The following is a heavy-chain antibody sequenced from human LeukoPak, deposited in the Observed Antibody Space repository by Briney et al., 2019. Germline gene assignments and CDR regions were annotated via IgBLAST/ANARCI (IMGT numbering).Heavy chain of an antibody. V-gene: IGHV1-2*02. CDR3: ARDHLADPTPFDY. Sequence: GASVKVSCKASGYTFTGYYMRWVRQAPGQGLEWMGWINPNSGGTNYAQKFQGRVTMTRDTSISTAYMELSRLRSDDTAVYYCARDHLADPTPFDYWGQGTLVTVSS. CDR2: INPNSGGT. J-gene: IGHJ4*02. CDR1: GYTFTGYY. D-gene: IGHD6-19*01.